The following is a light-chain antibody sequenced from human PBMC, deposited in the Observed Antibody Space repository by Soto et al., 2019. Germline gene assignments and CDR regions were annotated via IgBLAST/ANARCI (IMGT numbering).Light chain of an antibody. Sequence: QSALTQPPSASGSPGQSVTISCTGTRSYVGGYNFVSWYQHHPGKAPKLIIYEVNKRPSGVPDRFSGSKSGNTASLTVSGLQAEDEADYYCNSYAGSNNYVFGTGIKVNVL. CDR1: RSYVGGYNF. V-gene: IGLV2-8*01. CDR2: EVN. J-gene: IGLJ1*01. CDR3: NSYAGSNNYV.